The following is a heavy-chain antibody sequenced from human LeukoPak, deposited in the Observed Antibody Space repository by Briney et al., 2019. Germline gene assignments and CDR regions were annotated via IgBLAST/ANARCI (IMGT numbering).Heavy chain of an antibody. Sequence: SGGSLRLSCAASGFTFSNAWMSWVRQAPGKGLEWVGRIKSKADGGTTDYAAPVNGRFAISRDDSKNTLYLQMNSLQTEDTAVYYCTRYFGQFDCWGQGTLVTVSS. D-gene: IGHD2/OR15-2a*01. CDR2: IKSKADGGTT. CDR3: TRYFGQFDC. J-gene: IGHJ4*02. V-gene: IGHV3-15*01. CDR1: GFTFSNAW.